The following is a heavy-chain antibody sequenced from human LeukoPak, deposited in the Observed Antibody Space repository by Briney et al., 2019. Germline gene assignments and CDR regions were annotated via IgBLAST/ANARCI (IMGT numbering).Heavy chain of an antibody. Sequence: PGRSLRLSCAASGFTFSSYGMHWVRQAPGKGLEWVAVIWYDGSNKYYADSVEGRFTISRDNSKNTLYLQMNSLRAEDTAVYYCARVRTSKRGYSYGLPDYWGQGTLVTVSS. CDR2: IWYDGSNK. D-gene: IGHD5-18*01. CDR3: ARVRTSKRGYSYGLPDY. CDR1: GFTFSSYG. J-gene: IGHJ4*02. V-gene: IGHV3-33*01.